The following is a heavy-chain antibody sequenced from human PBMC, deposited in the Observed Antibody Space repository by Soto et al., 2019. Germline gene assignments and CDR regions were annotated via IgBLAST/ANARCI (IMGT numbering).Heavy chain of an antibody. CDR1: GYTFSSHG. Sequence: QVQLVQSGAAMKKPGASVKVSCKASGYTFSSHGISWVRQAPGQGLEWMGWISTYNGNTNYAQKFRSRVTWPTAIHTFTGYTEVTRLGSAATAMYGCARAREYGGSGDVYFFSGMDVWGQGTEVTISS. V-gene: IGHV1-18*01. CDR2: ISTYNGNT. J-gene: IGHJ6*02. D-gene: IGHD3-10*01. CDR3: ARAREYGGSGDVYFFSGMDV.